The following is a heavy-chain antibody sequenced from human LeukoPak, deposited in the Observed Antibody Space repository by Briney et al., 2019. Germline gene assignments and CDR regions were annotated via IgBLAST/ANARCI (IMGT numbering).Heavy chain of an antibody. CDR2: IYDSGST. J-gene: IGHJ5*02. D-gene: IGHD4-17*01. CDR3: ARHGDYDLGDWFDP. V-gene: IGHV4-59*08. CDR1: DGPISSYF. Sequence: PSETLSLTCTVSDGPISSYFSSWIRQPPGKGLEWIGHIYDSGSTNYNPSLKSRVTISVDTSKNQFSLKLSSVTAADTAVYYCARHGDYDLGDWFDPWGQGTLVTVSS.